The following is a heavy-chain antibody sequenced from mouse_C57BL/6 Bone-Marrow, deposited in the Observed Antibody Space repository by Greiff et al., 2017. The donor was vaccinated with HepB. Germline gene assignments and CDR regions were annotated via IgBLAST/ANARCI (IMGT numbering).Heavy chain of an antibody. V-gene: IGHV5-6*01. CDR1: GFTFTTSG. CDR3: ARDRFDYYFDY. D-gene: IGHD2-14*01. Sequence: EVMLVESGGDLVKPGGSLKLSCAASGFTFTTSGMSWVRQTPDKRLEWVATISTGGNYTYYPDNVKGRFTLSRDTAKSTLFLQMNSRESEDSAIYYCARDRFDYYFDYWGQGTTLTVSS. J-gene: IGHJ2*01. CDR2: ISTGGNYT.